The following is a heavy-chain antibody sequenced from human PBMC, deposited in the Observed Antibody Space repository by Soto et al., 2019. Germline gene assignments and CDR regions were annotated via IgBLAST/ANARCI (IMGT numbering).Heavy chain of an antibody. Sequence: ASVKVSCKVSGYTLTELFMHWVRQAPGKGLEWMGGFDPEDGKTIYAQKFQGRVTMTEDTSTDTAYMELSSLRSEDTAVYYCATESRGWEPRYFDYWGQGTLVTGSS. CDR3: ATESRGWEPRYFDY. CDR1: GYTLTELF. J-gene: IGHJ4*02. D-gene: IGHD1-26*01. V-gene: IGHV1-24*01. CDR2: FDPEDGKT.